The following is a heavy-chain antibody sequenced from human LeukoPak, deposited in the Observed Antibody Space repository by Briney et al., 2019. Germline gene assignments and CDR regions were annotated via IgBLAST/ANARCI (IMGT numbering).Heavy chain of an antibody. V-gene: IGHV4-61*01. D-gene: IGHD6-13*01. CDR3: AREGGFGSSWYPH. J-gene: IGHJ4*02. Sequence: SETRSLTCTVAGDSVSSDSHYWSWIRQPPGRGLEWIGYIYYSGSTSYNPPLKSRVTISIDTSKNQFSLKLKSVTAADTAVYYCAREGGFGSSWYPHWGQGTLVTVSS. CDR2: IYYSGST. CDR1: GDSVSSDSHY.